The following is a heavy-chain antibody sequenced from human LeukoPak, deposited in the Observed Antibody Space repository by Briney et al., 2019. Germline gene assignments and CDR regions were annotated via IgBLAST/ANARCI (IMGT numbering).Heavy chain of an antibody. CDR3: ARGQCQGVSTLRSAYNWFDP. V-gene: IGHV1-2*02. J-gene: IGHJ5*02. CDR1: GYTFTGYY. Sequence: ASVKVSCKASGYTFTGYYMHWVRQAPGQGLEWMGWINPNSGGTNYAQKFQGRVTMTRDTSISTAYMELSRLRSDGTAVYYCARGQCQGVSTLRSAYNWFDPWGQGTLVTVPS. CDR2: INPNSGGT. D-gene: IGHD3-16*01.